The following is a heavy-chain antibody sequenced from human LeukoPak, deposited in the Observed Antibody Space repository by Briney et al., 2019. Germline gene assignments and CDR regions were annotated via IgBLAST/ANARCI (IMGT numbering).Heavy chain of an antibody. CDR2: IRYDGSNK. D-gene: IGHD1-26*01. V-gene: IGHV3-30*02. Sequence: PGGSLRLSCAASGFTFISYSIHWVRQAPGKGLEWVAFIRYDGSNKYYADSVKGRFTISRDNSKNTVYLQMNSLRAEDTAVYYCAKDSYLRPSGSSLDYWGQGTLVTVSS. J-gene: IGHJ4*02. CDR1: GFTFISYS. CDR3: AKDSYLRPSGSSLDY.